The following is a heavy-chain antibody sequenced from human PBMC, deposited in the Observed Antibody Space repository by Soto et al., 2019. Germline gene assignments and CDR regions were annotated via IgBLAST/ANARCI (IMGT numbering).Heavy chain of an antibody. CDR3: VRGHNSFDY. Sequence: EVQLVESGGGLIQPGGSLRLFCAVSGFTFSDHFMDWVRQAPGKGLEWVGRSRNKANSYTTEYAASVRGRFTISRDDSKNLLYLQMNSLKTEDTAVYYCVRGHNSFDYWGQGTLVTVSS. J-gene: IGHJ4*02. CDR1: GFTFSDHF. CDR2: SRNKANSYTT. V-gene: IGHV3-72*01.